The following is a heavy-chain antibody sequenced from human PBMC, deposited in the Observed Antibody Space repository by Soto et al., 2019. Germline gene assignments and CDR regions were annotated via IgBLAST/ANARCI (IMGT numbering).Heavy chain of an antibody. J-gene: IGHJ1*01. CDR1: GYTFADHY. CDR2: VNPNTAGT. Sequence: QAQLVQSGAEVKKPGASVKVSCEASGYTFADHYVHWVRQAPGQGLEWMGWVNPNTAGTSYAQKFHGRVTMTSDTSITPAYMEITSLRSDDTALYYCESIDSGAYDGNGLDVWGQGTLVTVSS. V-gene: IGHV1-2*02. CDR3: ESIDSGAYDGNGLDV. D-gene: IGHD3-22*01.